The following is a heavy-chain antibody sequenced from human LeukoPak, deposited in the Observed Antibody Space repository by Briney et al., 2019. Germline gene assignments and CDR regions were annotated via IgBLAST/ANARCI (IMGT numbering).Heavy chain of an antibody. J-gene: IGHJ4*02. D-gene: IGHD6-19*01. Sequence: PSEALSLTCTVSGGSISSSPYYWGWIRQPPGKGLEWIGNIYYSGSTYYNPSLKTRVTISVDTSKNQFSLKLTSVTAADTAVYYCARHASVDGNWPRPLDYWGQGSLVTVSS. CDR1: GGSISSSPYY. V-gene: IGHV4-39*01. CDR3: ARHASVDGNWPRPLDY. CDR2: IYYSGST.